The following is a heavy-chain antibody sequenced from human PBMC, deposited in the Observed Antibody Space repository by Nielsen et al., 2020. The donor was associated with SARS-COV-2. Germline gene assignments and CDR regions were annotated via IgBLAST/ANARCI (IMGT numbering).Heavy chain of an antibody. D-gene: IGHD6-6*01. CDR2: IYYSGST. CDR3: AREYSSSPGFDY. CDR1: GGSISSGGYY. J-gene: IGHJ4*02. V-gene: IGHV4-31*03. Sequence: SETLSLTCTVSGGSISSGGYYWSWIRQHPGKGLEWIGYIYYSGSTYYNPSLKSRVTISVDTSKNQFSLKLSSVTAADTAVYYCAREYSSSPGFDYWGQGTLVTVSS.